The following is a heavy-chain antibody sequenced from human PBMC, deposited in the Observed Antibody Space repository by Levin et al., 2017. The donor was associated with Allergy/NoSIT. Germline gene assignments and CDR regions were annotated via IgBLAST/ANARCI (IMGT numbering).Heavy chain of an antibody. CDR2: INPSGGST. V-gene: IGHV1-46*01. CDR1: GYTFTSYY. D-gene: IGHD6-13*01. J-gene: IGHJ1*01. Sequence: ASVKVSCKASGYTFTSYYMHWVRQAPGQGLEWMGIINPSGGSTSYAQKFQGRVTMTRDTSTSTVYMELSSLRSEDTAVYYCARDSSSSWVPHRKKYFQHWGQGTLVTVSS. CDR3: ARDSSSSWVPHRKKYFQH.